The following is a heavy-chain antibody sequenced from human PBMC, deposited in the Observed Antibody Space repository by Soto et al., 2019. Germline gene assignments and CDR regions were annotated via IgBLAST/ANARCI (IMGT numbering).Heavy chain of an antibody. D-gene: IGHD2-2*02. V-gene: IGHV4-59*01. J-gene: IGHJ6*02. CDR3: ARDGGYCSSTSCYTRGYYGMDV. CDR2: IYYSGST. CDR1: GGAISSYY. Sequence: SETLSLTCTVSGGAISSYYWSWIRQPPGKGLEWIGYIYYSGSTNYNPSLKSRVTISVDTSKNQFSLKLSSVTAADTAVYYCARDGGYCSSTSCYTRGYYGMDVWGQGTTVTVSS.